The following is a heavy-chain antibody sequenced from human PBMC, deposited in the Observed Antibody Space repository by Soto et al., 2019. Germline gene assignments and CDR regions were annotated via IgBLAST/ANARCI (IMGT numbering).Heavy chain of an antibody. CDR1: GFTFRDYA. CDR3: PNHLPYYPSGPSGWFDS. J-gene: IGHJ5*01. D-gene: IGHD3-10*01. CDR2: ISDSGGTT. Sequence: GGSLRLSCAASGFTFRDYAMSWVRQAPGKGLQWVSGISDSGGTTYYADSVKGRFTISRDNSKNILYLQIKSLRDEDTAMYYCPNHLPYYPSGPSGWFDSWGQGTQVTVSS. V-gene: IGHV3-23*01.